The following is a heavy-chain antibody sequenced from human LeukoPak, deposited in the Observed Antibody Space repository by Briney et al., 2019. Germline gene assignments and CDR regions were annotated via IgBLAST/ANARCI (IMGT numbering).Heavy chain of an antibody. CDR1: GFTVSSNY. D-gene: IGHD4-17*01. V-gene: IGHV3-66*04. Sequence: GGSLRLSCAASGFTVSSNYMSWVRQAPGKGLEWVSIIYSDGSTYYADSVKGRFTISRDNSKNTLYLHMNSLRAEDTAVYYCARRAGEYSHPYDYWGQGTLVTVSS. J-gene: IGHJ4*02. CDR2: IYSDGST. CDR3: ARRAGEYSHPYDY.